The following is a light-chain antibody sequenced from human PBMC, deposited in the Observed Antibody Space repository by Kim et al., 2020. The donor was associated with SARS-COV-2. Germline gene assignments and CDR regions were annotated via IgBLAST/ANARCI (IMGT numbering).Light chain of an antibody. CDR1: TGPVTSDHY. V-gene: IGLV7-46*01. J-gene: IGLJ3*02. CDR2: NTS. CDR3: LLSYRGARV. Sequence: PGGSVTLTCDSRTGPVTSDHYPFWFQQKPCQAPRTLISNTSTKQSWTPARFSGSLLGGKAALTLSGAQAEDEAEYYCLLSYRGARVFGGGTKLTVL.